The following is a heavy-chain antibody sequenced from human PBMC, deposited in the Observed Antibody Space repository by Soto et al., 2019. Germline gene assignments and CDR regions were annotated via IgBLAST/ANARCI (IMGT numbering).Heavy chain of an antibody. CDR2: ISGRDGST. D-gene: IGHD5-12*01. V-gene: IGHV3-23*01. Sequence: GGSLRLSCAASGFSFTSYAKSWVRQAPGKGLEWVSTISGRDGSTYYADSVKGRFSISRDNSKNTLYLQMNSLRAEDTAVYYCAKAPVATPLYYYYYGMDVWGHGTTVTVSS. CDR3: AKAPVATPLYYYYYGMDV. CDR1: GFSFTSYA. J-gene: IGHJ6*02.